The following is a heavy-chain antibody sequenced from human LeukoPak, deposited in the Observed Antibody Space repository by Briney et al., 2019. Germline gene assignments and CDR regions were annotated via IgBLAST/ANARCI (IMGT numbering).Heavy chain of an antibody. D-gene: IGHD2-15*01. V-gene: IGHV1-46*03. CDR1: GYTFTSYY. J-gene: IGHJ4*02. CDR2: INPSGGST. Sequence: ASVKVSCKASGYTFTSYYMHWVRQAPGQGLEWMGIINPSGGSTGYAQKFQGRVTMTKDTSTSTVYMELSSLRSEDTAVYYCARDWEYCSGGSCYSLPPDYWGQGTLVTVSS. CDR3: ARDWEYCSGGSCYSLPPDY.